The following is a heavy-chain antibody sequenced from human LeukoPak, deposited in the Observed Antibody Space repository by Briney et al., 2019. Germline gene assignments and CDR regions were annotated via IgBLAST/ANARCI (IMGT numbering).Heavy chain of an antibody. Sequence: GASVKVSCKASGYTFTSYYMHWVRQAPGQGLEWMGGIIPIFGTANYAQKFQGRVTITADESTSTAYMELSSLRSEDTAVYYCARVDYGALGYWGQGTLVTVSS. D-gene: IGHD4-17*01. CDR2: IIPIFGTA. V-gene: IGHV1-69*13. J-gene: IGHJ4*02. CDR1: GYTFTSYY. CDR3: ARVDYGALGY.